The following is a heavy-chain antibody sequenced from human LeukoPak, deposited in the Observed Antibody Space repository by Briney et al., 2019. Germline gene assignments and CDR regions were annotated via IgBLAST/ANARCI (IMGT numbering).Heavy chain of an antibody. Sequence: GGSLRLSCAASGFTFSSYVMNWVRQAPGKGLEWVSAISGSGGSTYYADSVKGRFTISRDNSKNTLYLQMNSLRAEDTAVYYCAKVQKAVAGRLNAHFDYWGQGTLVTVSS. CDR1: GFTFSSYV. V-gene: IGHV3-23*01. CDR2: ISGSGGST. CDR3: AKVQKAVAGRLNAHFDY. D-gene: IGHD6-19*01. J-gene: IGHJ4*02.